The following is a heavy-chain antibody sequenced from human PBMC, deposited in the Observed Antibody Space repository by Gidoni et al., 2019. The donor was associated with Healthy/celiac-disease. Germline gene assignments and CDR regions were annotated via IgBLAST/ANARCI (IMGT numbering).Heavy chain of an antibody. V-gene: IGHV3-11*01. CDR1: VFTFSCYY. CDR2: IGSSGSTI. J-gene: IGHJ6*02. CDR3: ASIGGWFGELYYGMDV. Sequence: QVQLVDSGGGLVKPGGSLRLSCAASVFTFSCYYMSWIRQAPGKGLEWVSYIGSSGSTIYYADSVKGRFTISRDNAKNSLYLKMNSLRAEDTAVYYCASIGGWFGELYYGMDVWGQGTTVTVSS. D-gene: IGHD3-10*01.